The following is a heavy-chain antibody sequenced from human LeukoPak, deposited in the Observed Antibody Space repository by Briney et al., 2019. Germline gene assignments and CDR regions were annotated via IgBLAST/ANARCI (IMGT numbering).Heavy chain of an antibody. CDR2: ITGYSSTI. D-gene: IGHD4-17*01. CDR3: ARVQGDFGDYVIDY. J-gene: IGHJ4*02. CDR1: GFTFSHYP. V-gene: IGHV3-48*01. Sequence: GGSLRLSCTASGFTFSHYPFHWVRQAPGKGLEWISYITGYSSTIYYADSLKGRFTVSRDNAKSSLYLQMNSLRADDTAVYYYARVQGDFGDYVIDYWGQGTLVTVSS.